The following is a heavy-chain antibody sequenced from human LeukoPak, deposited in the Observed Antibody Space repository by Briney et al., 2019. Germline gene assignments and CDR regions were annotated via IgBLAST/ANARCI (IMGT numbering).Heavy chain of an antibody. D-gene: IGHD2-2*01. CDR2: IYPANSDT. Sequence: KSGESLKISCKASGYIFTSYWIGWVRQMPGKGLEWMGIIYPANSDTRYSPSFQGQVTISADKSISTAYLQWSSLKASDTAMYYCARPACSSTSCYLYFQYWGQGTLVTVSS. J-gene: IGHJ1*01. CDR3: ARPACSSTSCYLYFQY. CDR1: GYIFTSYW. V-gene: IGHV5-51*01.